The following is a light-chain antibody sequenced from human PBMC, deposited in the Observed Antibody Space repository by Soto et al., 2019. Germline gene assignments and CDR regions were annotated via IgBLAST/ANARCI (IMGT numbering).Light chain of an antibody. CDR1: SSDVGGHNY. V-gene: IGLV2-14*01. Sequence: QSVLTQPASVSGSPGQSTTISCTGSSSDVGGHNYVSWYQQHPGKAPKLMIYGVTKRPSGVSNRFSGSKSGNTASLTISGLQAEDEADYYCSSYTFTSTLYVFGTGTRSPS. J-gene: IGLJ1*01. CDR2: GVT. CDR3: SSYTFTSTLYV.